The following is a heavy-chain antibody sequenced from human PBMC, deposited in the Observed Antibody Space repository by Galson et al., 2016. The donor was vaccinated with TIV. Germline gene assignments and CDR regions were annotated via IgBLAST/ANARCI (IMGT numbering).Heavy chain of an antibody. V-gene: IGHV3-23*01. J-gene: IGHJ4*02. CDR1: GFTFSSFA. D-gene: IGHD3-22*01. CDR3: AKMDSSGFDYVRQFDF. Sequence: SLRLSCAASGFTFSSFAMSWVRQAPGKGLEWVSRISAGGGRTNYADFVKGRFTISRDNPKNTLYLQMSSLRDDDTAVYFCAKMDSSGFDYVRQFDFWGQGTLATVSS. CDR2: ISAGGGRT.